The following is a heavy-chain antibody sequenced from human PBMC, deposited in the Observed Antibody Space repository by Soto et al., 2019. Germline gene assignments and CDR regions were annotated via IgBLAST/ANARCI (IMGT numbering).Heavy chain of an antibody. Sequence: PGGSLRLSCAASGFTLRSYWLSWVRQAPGKGLEWLATIKTDASEKKYVDSVKGRFTVFRDNAKNSLYLQMDSMRAEATAVYDCARGRRGSYCDYWGQGTLVTVSS. J-gene: IGHJ4*02. CDR2: IKTDASEK. D-gene: IGHD1-26*01. V-gene: IGHV3-7*01. CDR1: GFTLRSYW. CDR3: ARGRRGSYCDY.